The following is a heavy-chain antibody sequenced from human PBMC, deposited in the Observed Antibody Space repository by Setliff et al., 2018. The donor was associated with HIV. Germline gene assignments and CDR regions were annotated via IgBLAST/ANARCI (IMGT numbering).Heavy chain of an antibody. CDR1: GDSFNGSHYL. V-gene: IGHV4-39*07. CDR3: AREPRVRGTLDF. D-gene: IGHD2-15*01. CDR2: VYYNWAT. Sequence: PSETLSLTCTASGDSFNGSHYLWGWIRQPPGKGLEWVGNVYYNWATYYNPSLKNRVTISVDTSKNQFSLRLTSVTAADTAVYYCAREPRVRGTLDFWGQGTLVTVSS. J-gene: IGHJ4*02.